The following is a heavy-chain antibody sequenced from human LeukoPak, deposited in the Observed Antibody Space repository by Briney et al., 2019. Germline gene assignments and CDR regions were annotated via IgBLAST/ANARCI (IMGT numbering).Heavy chain of an antibody. CDR2: ISAYNGNT. J-gene: IGHJ6*03. Sequence: VASVKVSCKASGYTFTSYGISWVRQAPGQGLEWMGRISAYNGNTNYAQKLQGRVTMTTDTSTSTAYMELRSLRSDDTAVYYCASVRTGTTLAYYYYYYMDVWGKGTTVTVSS. D-gene: IGHD1-1*01. V-gene: IGHV1-18*01. CDR3: ASVRTGTTLAYYYYYYMDV. CDR1: GYTFTSYG.